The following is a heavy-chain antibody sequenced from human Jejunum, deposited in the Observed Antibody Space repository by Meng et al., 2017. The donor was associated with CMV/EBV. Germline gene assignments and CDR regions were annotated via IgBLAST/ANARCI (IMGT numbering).Heavy chain of an antibody. J-gene: IGHJ4*02. CDR2: INPKSGDT. CDR3: ATDCGGGMCYGRAFDY. D-gene: IGHD2-15*01. Sequence: AEVKKPGSQGKISCQSSGYTFSDYYLPWGRQAPGQGLEWMGWINPKSGDTNYAQKFQGRVTMTRDTSITTAYMELSRLTSDDTAVYYCATDCGGGMCYGRAFDYWGQGTLVTVSS. V-gene: IGHV1-2*02. CDR1: GYTFSDYY.